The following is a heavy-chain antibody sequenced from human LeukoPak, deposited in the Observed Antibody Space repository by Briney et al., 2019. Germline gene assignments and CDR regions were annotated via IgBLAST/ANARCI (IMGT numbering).Heavy chain of an antibody. CDR3: ARDSVSWFGFDS. D-gene: IGHD3-10*01. Sequence: SETLSLTCTVSADSTSSGAYYCSWIRQPAGKGLEWIGRIYSNGNTNYKPSLKGRVTISLDTSKRQFSLQLTSVTAADTAMYYCARDSVSWFGFDSWGQGTLVTVSS. CDR2: IYSNGNT. V-gene: IGHV4-61*02. J-gene: IGHJ5*01. CDR1: ADSTSSGAYY.